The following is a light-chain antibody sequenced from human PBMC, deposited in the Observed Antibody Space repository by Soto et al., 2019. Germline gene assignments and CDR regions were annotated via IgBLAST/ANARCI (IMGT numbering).Light chain of an antibody. CDR3: SSYTTDSTYV. CDR2: DVS. Sequence: QSVLTQPASVSGSPGQSITISCTGTSSDVGGYNYVSWYQEHPGKAPKLMIYDVSNRPSGVSNRFSGSKSGNTASLTISGLQAEDEADYYSSSYTTDSTYVIGTGTKVTVL. V-gene: IGLV2-14*01. J-gene: IGLJ1*01. CDR1: SSDVGGYNY.